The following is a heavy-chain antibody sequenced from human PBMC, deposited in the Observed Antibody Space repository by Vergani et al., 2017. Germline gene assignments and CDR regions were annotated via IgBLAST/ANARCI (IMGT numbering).Heavy chain of an antibody. Sequence: VQLVESGEGLVQPGVSLRLSCAASGFIFSHYAMHWVRQAPGKGLEWVAFIRFDGSNEYYADSLKGRFTISRDNSKNTLYLQMNNVRPEDTAVYYCARDGRYYDILTGYSKSHLVFDYWGQGTLVTVSS. J-gene: IGHJ4*02. V-gene: IGHV3-30*02. CDR2: IRFDGSNE. CDR3: ARDGRYYDILTGYSKSHLVFDY. CDR1: GFIFSHYA. D-gene: IGHD3-9*01.